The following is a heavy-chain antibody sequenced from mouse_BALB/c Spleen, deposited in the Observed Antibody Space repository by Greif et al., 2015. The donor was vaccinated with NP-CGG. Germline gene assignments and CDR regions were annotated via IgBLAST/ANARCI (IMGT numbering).Heavy chain of an antibody. V-gene: IGHV1S130*01. CDR1: GYTFTTSW. D-gene: IGHD2-4*01. CDR3: ARSGDYDNSFDY. CDR2: IHPNSGNS. J-gene: IGHJ2*01. Sequence: QVQLQQSGSVLVRPGASVKLSCKASGYTFTTSWMHWARQRPGQGLEWIGEIHPNSGNSNYNEKFKAKATLTVDTSSSTAYVDLTSLTSEDSAVYYCARSGDYDNSFDYWGRGTTLTVSS.